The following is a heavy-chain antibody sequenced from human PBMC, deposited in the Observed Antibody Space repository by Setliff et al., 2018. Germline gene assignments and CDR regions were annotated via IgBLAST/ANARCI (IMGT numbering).Heavy chain of an antibody. Sequence: GSLRLSCTASGFTFGDYAMSWVRQAPGKGLEWVGLIGSKTYGGVAEYAASVKGRFTISRDDSKSIAYLQMNSLRVEDTALYYCARDGNNWNDLDYWGHGTLVTVSS. D-gene: IGHD1-20*01. CDR3: ARDGNNWNDLDY. V-gene: IGHV3-49*04. CDR2: IGSKTYGGVA. J-gene: IGHJ4*01. CDR1: GFTFGDYA.